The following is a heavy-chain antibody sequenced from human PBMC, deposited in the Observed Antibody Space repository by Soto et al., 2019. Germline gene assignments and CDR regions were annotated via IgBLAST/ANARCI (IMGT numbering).Heavy chain of an antibody. V-gene: IGHV4-31*03. CDR2: IYYSGST. Sequence: QVQLQESGPGLVKPSQTLSLTCTVSGGSISSGGYYWSWIRQHPGKGLEWIGYIYYSGSTYYNQSLQSRVTISVDTSKNQFSLKMSSVTAAETAVYYCARDRGVTPDRYFDLWGSGTLVTVSS. J-gene: IGHJ2*01. D-gene: IGHD2-21*02. CDR3: ARDRGVTPDRYFDL. CDR1: GGSISSGGYY.